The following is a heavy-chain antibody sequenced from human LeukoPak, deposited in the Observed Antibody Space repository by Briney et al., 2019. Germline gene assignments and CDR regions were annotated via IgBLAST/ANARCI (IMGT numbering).Heavy chain of an antibody. D-gene: IGHD2-2*01. V-gene: IGHV3-48*03. Sequence: GGSLRLSCAASEFTFSSYAMSWVRQAPGKGLEWVSSISSRGDTIYYADSVKGRFAISRDNAKNSLYLQMNSLRVEDTAVYYCASYCSDTSCYGVDYWGRGTLVTVSS. CDR1: EFTFSSYA. CDR3: ASYCSDTSCYGVDY. J-gene: IGHJ4*02. CDR2: ISSRGDTI.